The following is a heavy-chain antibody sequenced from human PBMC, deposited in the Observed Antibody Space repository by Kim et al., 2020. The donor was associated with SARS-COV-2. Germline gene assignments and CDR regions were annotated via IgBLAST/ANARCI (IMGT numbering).Heavy chain of an antibody. V-gene: IGHV3-23*01. CDR1: GFTFSSYA. D-gene: IGHD3-22*01. Sequence: GGSPRLSCAASGFTFSSYAMSWVRQAPGKGLEWVSAISGSGGSTYYADSVKGRFTISRDNSKNTLYLQMNSLRAEDTAVYYCARVRTYYYDSSGYYYFDYWGQGTLVTVSS. CDR3: ARVRTYYYDSSGYYYFDY. J-gene: IGHJ4*02. CDR2: ISGSGGST.